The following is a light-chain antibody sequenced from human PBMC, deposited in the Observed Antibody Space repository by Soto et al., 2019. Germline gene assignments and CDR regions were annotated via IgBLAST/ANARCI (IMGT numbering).Light chain of an antibody. J-gene: IGKJ3*01. CDR1: QSISSY. CDR2: AAS. V-gene: IGKV1-39*01. Sequence: DIQMTQSPSSLSAFVGDRVTITCRASQSISSYLNWYQQKPGKAPKLLIHAASSLLVGVPSRFSGSGSGTDFTLTISSLQPEDFGNYYCQQSYSTLITFGPGTKVDIK. CDR3: QQSYSTLIT.